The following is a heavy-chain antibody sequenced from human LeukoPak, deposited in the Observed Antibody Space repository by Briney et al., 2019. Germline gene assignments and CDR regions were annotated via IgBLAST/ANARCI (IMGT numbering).Heavy chain of an antibody. CDR3: VRDPSEGGAL. CDR2: INPNNGDT. CDR1: GYTFTDYY. D-gene: IGHD3-16*01. Sequence: ASVTVSFKASGYTFTDYYRHWVRPAPGQELEWMGWINPNNGDTNLPQKLQGRVTMPSDRSSTTAYMELSSLRSDDTAVYYCVRDPSEGGALWGQGVLVTVSS. V-gene: IGHV1-2*02. J-gene: IGHJ4*02.